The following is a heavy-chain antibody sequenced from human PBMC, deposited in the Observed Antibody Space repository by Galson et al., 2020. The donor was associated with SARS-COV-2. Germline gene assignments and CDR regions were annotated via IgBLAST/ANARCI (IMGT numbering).Heavy chain of an antibody. Sequence: ETSETLSLTCAVYGGSFTAYYWSWIRQPPGKGLEWIGEINHRGSTNYNPSLKSRVTLSVDTSKNQFSLLLTSVTAADTAVYYCARLRYRGDEDVWGQGTTVTVSS. CDR2: INHRGST. V-gene: IGHV4-34*01. CDR1: GGSFTAYY. J-gene: IGHJ6*02. CDR3: ARLRYRGDEDV. D-gene: IGHD3-9*01.